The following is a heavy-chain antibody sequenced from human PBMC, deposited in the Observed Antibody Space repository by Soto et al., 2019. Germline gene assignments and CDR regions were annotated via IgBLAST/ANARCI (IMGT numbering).Heavy chain of an antibody. J-gene: IGHJ6*02. CDR2: ISSGGEYI. Sequence: EVQLVESGGGLVKPGGSLRLSCTASGLIFSNYGMNWVRQAAGKRPEWVSAISSGGEYIDYADSVMGRLTISRENANNILYLRLTSLGVEDTAFYYCATDGAAGAVMGVWGQGTTVTVSS. CDR1: GLIFSNYG. V-gene: IGHV3-21*06. CDR3: ATDGAAGAVMGV. D-gene: IGHD6-13*01.